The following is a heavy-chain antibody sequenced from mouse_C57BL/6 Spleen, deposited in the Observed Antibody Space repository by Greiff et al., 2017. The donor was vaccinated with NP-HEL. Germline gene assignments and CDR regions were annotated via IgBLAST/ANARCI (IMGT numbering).Heavy chain of an antibody. J-gene: IGHJ3*01. CDR2: IYPGDGDT. CDR3: ARSWDGAWFAY. CDR1: GYAFSSYW. D-gene: IGHD4-1*01. Sequence: VQLQQSGAELVKPGASVKISCKASGYAFSSYWMNWVKPRPGKGLEWIGQIYPGDGDTNYNGKFKGKATLTADKSSSTAYMQLSSLTSEDSAVYFCARSWDGAWFAYWGQGTLVTVSA. V-gene: IGHV1-80*01.